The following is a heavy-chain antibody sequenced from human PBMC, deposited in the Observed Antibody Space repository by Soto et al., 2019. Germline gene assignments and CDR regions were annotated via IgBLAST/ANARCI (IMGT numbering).Heavy chain of an antibody. CDR3: ARGRGIVATTSFDY. Sequence: PSETLSLTCAVYGGSFSGYYWSWIRQPPGKGLEWIGEINHSGSTNYNPSLKSRVTISVDTSKNQFSLKLSSVTAADTAVYYCARGRGIVATTSFDYWGQGTLVTVSS. CDR1: GGSFSGYY. D-gene: IGHD5-12*01. J-gene: IGHJ4*02. CDR2: INHSGST. V-gene: IGHV4-34*01.